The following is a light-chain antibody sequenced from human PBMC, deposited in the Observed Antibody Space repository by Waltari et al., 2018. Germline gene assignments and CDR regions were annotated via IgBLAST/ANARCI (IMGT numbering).Light chain of an antibody. Sequence: QSALTRPPSASGSPGQSVPISCTGTSRDVGGYNSVSWYQQHPGKAPKLMIYEVSKRPSGVPDRFSGSKSGNTASLTVSGLQAEDEADYHCCSYAGSNNWVFGGGTKLTV. CDR3: CSYAGSNNWV. CDR2: EVS. J-gene: IGLJ2*01. CDR1: SRDVGGYNS. V-gene: IGLV2-8*01.